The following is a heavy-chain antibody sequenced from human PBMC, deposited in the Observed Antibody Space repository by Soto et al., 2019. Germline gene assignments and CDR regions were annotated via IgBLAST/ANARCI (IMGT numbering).Heavy chain of an antibody. CDR2: FDPEDGET. CDR1: GYTLTELS. V-gene: IGHV1-24*01. D-gene: IGHD3-22*01. CDR3: ATAPTYYYDSSGYYLDY. Sequence: ASVKVSCNVSGYTLTELSMHGVRQAPGKGLEWMGGFDPEDGETIYAQKFQGRVTMTEDTSTDTAYMELSSLRSEDTAVYYCATAPTYYYDSSGYYLDYWGQGTLVTV. J-gene: IGHJ4*02.